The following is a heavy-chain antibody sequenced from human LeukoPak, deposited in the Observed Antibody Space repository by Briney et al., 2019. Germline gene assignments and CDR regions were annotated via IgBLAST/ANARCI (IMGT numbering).Heavy chain of an antibody. CDR2: INTDGSIT. CDR1: GFTFSTYL. V-gene: IGHV3-74*03. CDR3: ASLGTLVP. D-gene: IGHD3-9*01. Sequence: GGSLRLSCAASGFTFSTYLMHWVRQAPGKGLVWVSRINTDGSITTYADSVKGRYTISRDNAKNTLYLQMNSLRDEDTAVYYCASLGTLVPWGQGTLVTVSS. J-gene: IGHJ5*02.